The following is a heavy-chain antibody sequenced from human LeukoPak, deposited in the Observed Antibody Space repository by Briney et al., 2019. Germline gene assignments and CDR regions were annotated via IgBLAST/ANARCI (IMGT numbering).Heavy chain of an antibody. D-gene: IGHD1-26*01. V-gene: IGHV1-69*06. CDR2: IIPTFGTA. Sequence: GASVKVSCKASGGTFSSYAISWVRQAPGQGLEWMGGIIPTFGTANYAQKFQGRVTITADKSTSTAYMELSSLRSEDTAVYYCARDNGSGFAFDIWGQGTMVTVSS. J-gene: IGHJ3*02. CDR1: GGTFSSYA. CDR3: ARDNGSGFAFDI.